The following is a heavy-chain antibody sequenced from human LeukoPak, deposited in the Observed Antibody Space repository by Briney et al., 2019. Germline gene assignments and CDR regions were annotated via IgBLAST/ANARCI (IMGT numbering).Heavy chain of an antibody. V-gene: IGHV4-34*01. CDR1: GGSFSGYY. CDR2: INHSGST. CDR3: ARGQYSYGPYWFDP. D-gene: IGHD5-18*01. J-gene: IGHJ5*02. Sequence: KPSETLSLTCAVYGGSFSGYYWSWIRQPPGKGLEWIGEINHSGSTNYNPSLKSRVTISVDTSKNQFSLKLSSVTAADTAVYYCARGQYSYGPYWFDPWGQGTLVTVSS.